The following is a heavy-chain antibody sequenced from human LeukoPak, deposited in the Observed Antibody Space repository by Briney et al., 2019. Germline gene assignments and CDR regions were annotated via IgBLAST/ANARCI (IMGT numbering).Heavy chain of an antibody. D-gene: IGHD4-17*01. CDR1: GFTFSSHA. CDR2: ISGSGGST. Sequence: GGSLRLSCAASGFTFSSHAMSWVRQAPGKGLEWVSAISGSGGSTYYADSVKGRFTISRDNSKNTLYLQMNSLRAEDTAVYYCAKVTGPYYGDHEIDYWGQGTLVTVSS. J-gene: IGHJ4*02. CDR3: AKVTGPYYGDHEIDY. V-gene: IGHV3-23*01.